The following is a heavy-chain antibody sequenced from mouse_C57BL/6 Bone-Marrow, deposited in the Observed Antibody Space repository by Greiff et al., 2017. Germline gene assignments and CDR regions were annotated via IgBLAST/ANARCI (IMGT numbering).Heavy chain of an antibody. CDR2: IDPSASYT. V-gene: IGHV1-50*01. Sequence: VQLQQPGAELVKPGASVKLSCKASGYTFTSYWMQWVKQRPGQGLEWIGEIDPSASYTNYNQKFKGKATLTVATSSITAYMQLSSLTSEDSAVYYCARQFITTVGSGCYFDYWGQGTTLTVSS. D-gene: IGHD1-1*01. CDR3: ARQFITTVGSGCYFDY. CDR1: GYTFTSYW. J-gene: IGHJ2*01.